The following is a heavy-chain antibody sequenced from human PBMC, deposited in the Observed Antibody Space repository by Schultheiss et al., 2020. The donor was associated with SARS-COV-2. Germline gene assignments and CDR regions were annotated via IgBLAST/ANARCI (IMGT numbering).Heavy chain of an antibody. CDR3: AKQALDYSNTFDY. Sequence: GGSLRLSCAASGFTFSSYAMHWVRQAPGKGLEWVSAISGSGGSTYYADSVKGRFTISRDNAKNSLYLQMNSLRAEDTALYYCAKQALDYSNTFDYWGQGTLVTVSS. J-gene: IGHJ4*02. CDR2: ISGSGGST. V-gene: IGHV3-23*01. D-gene: IGHD4-11*01. CDR1: GFTFSSYA.